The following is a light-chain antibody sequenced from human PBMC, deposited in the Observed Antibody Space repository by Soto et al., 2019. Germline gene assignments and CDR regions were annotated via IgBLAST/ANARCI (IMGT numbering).Light chain of an antibody. V-gene: IGKV1-5*01. CDR1: QYISSW. J-gene: IGKJ1*01. CDR2: DTS. CDR3: QQYNSYPWT. Sequence: DIQMTQSPSTLSASVGDRVTITCRASQYISSWLAWYQQKPGKAPKVLIYDTSNLETGVPSRFSGSASGTEFTLTISSLQPDDLATYYCQQYNSYPWTFGQGTKVDIK.